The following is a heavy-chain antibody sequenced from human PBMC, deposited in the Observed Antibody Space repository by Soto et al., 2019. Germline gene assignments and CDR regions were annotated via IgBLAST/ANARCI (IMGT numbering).Heavy chain of an antibody. Sequence: QITLKESGPALVKPTQSLTLTCTFSGFSLRTNGVGVGWIRQPPGKALEWLALIYWDDDKRYSPSLKNRLTITKDSSKNQVVLRLTNMDPVETATYYCAHRLDDDWYVFDYWGQGILVTVSS. CDR2: IYWDDDK. V-gene: IGHV2-5*02. D-gene: IGHD3-9*01. CDR1: GFSLRTNGVG. CDR3: AHRLDDDWYVFDY. J-gene: IGHJ4*02.